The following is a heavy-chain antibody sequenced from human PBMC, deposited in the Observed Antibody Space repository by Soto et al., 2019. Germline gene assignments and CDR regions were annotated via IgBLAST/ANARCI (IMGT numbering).Heavy chain of an antibody. CDR3: ARVDWNVRYYYAMDV. Sequence: QVQLQASGPGLVKPSQTLSLTCTVSRGSINSGGYYWSWIRKHPGKGLEWIGNIYYSGSTYYNPSLKSRLTISVDTSKNQFSLRLTSVTAADTAVYYCARVDWNVRYYYAMDVWGQGTTVTVSS. J-gene: IGHJ6*02. D-gene: IGHD1-1*01. V-gene: IGHV4-31*03. CDR1: RGSINSGGYY. CDR2: IYYSGST.